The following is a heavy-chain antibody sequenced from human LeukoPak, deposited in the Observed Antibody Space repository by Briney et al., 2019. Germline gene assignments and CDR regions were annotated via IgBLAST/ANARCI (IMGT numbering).Heavy chain of an antibody. D-gene: IGHD6-19*01. J-gene: IGHJ4*02. CDR2: MYYSGST. CDR3: VSSDIAVAGYFDY. V-gene: IGHV4-39*01. CDR1: GGSISSSTYY. Sequence: SETLSLTCTVSGGSISSSTYYWGWIRQSPGKGLEWIGSMYYSGSTYYNPSLKSRVTISVDTSKNQFSLKLTAVTAADTAVYYCVSSDIAVAGYFDYWGQGTLVTVSS.